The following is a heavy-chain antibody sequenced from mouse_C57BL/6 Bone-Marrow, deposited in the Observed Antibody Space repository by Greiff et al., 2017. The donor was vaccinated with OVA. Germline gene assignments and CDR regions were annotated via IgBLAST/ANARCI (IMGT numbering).Heavy chain of an antibody. V-gene: IGHV1-9*01. D-gene: IGHD2-3*01. CDR1: GYTFTGYW. CDR3: ARLGVYDGYYEDFDY. Sequence: LMKPGASVKLSCKATGYTFTGYWIEWVKQRPGHGLEWIGEILPGSGSTNYNEKFKGKATFTADTSSNTAYMQLSSLTTEDSAIYYCARLGVYDGYYEDFDYWGQGTTLTVSS. J-gene: IGHJ2*01. CDR2: ILPGSGST.